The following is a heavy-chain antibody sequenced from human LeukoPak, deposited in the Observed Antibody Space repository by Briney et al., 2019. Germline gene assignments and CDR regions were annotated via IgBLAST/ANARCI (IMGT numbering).Heavy chain of an antibody. D-gene: IGHD4-23*01. Sequence: SQTLSLTCTVSGGSISSYYWSWIRHPPGKGLEWIGYIYYSGSTNSNPSLKSRVTISVDTSKNQFSLKLSSVTAADTAVYYCATQLLPYYWYFDLWGRGTLVTVSS. CDR1: GGSISSYY. CDR3: ATQLLPYYWYFDL. CDR2: IYYSGST. V-gene: IGHV4-59*08. J-gene: IGHJ2*01.